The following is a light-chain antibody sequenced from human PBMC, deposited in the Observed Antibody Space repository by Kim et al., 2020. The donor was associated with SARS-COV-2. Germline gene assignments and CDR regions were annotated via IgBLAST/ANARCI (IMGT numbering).Light chain of an antibody. CDR3: QAWDSIFYV. J-gene: IGLJ1*01. CDR2: QDS. Sequence: VSPGQTASITCSGDKLGDKYACWYQQKPGQSPVLVIYQDSKRPSGIPERFSGSNSGNTATLTISGTQAMDEADYYCQAWDSIFYVFGTGTKVTVL. CDR1: KLGDKY. V-gene: IGLV3-1*01.